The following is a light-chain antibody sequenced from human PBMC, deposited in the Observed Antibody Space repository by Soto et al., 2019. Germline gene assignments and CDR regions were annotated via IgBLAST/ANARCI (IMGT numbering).Light chain of an antibody. CDR1: SSNIGAGYD. CDR2: RNN. Sequence: QSVLTQPASVSGAPGQRVTLSCTGSSSNIGAGYDVHWYQQLPGTAPKVLIYRNNNRPSGVPDRFSGSKSGTSASLAITGLQAEDEADYYCQSYDRSLSAWVFGGGTQLTVL. V-gene: IGLV1-40*01. CDR3: QSYDRSLSAWV. J-gene: IGLJ3*02.